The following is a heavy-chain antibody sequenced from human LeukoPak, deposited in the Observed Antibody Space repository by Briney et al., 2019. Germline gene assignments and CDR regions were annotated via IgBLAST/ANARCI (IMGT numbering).Heavy chain of an antibody. CDR3: VHCGGDCYPCCGMDV. Sequence: PGGSLRLSCAASGFTFTSYSMNWVRQAPGKGLEWVSVISGSGDSTYYADSVKGRFTISRDNSKNTLYLQMNSLRAEDTAVYYCVHCGGDCYPCCGMDVWGQGTTVTVSS. V-gene: IGHV3-23*01. D-gene: IGHD2-21*02. CDR1: GFTFTSYS. CDR2: ISGSGDST. J-gene: IGHJ6*02.